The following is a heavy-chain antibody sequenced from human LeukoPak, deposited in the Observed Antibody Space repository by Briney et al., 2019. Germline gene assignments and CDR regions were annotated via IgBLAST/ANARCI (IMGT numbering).Heavy chain of an antibody. J-gene: IGHJ4*02. Sequence: GGSLRLSCAVSGFTLSSYWMSWVRQAPGKGLEWVAKINQDGSEKYYVDSVKGRFTISRDNAKNSLYLQMNSLRAEDTAVYYCARDADAGGYYDSSGCDYWGQGTLVTVSS. D-gene: IGHD3-22*01. CDR3: ARDADAGGYYDSSGCDY. CDR1: GFTLSSYW. V-gene: IGHV3-7*04. CDR2: INQDGSEK.